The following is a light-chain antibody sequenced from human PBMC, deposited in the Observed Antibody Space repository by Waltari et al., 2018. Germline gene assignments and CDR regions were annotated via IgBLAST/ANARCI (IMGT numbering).Light chain of an antibody. CDR1: SNDVGGYGY. J-gene: IGLJ1*01. CDR2: EVT. V-gene: IGLV2-14*01. Sequence: QSALTQPASVSGSPGQSVSISCTGTSNDVGGYGYVSWYQQCPGKAPKLMSYEVTCRPSGVSSRFSGSKSGNTASLTISGLQAEDEAVYYCSSHTSAVPHVFGTGTKVTVV. CDR3: SSHTSAVPHV.